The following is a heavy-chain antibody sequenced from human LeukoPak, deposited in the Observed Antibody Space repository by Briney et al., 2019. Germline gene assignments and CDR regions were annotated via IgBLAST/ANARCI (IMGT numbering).Heavy chain of an antibody. CDR1: GFTFSSYS. CDR2: ISSSSSYI. J-gene: IGHJ4*02. V-gene: IGHV3-21*01. Sequence: PGGSLRLSCSASGFTFSSYSMNWVRQAPGKGLEWVSSISSSSSYIYYADSVKGRFTISRDNAKNSLYLQMNSLRAEDTAVYYCARAPTFYDSSGYTFDYWGQGTLVTVSS. CDR3: ARAPTFYDSSGYTFDY. D-gene: IGHD3-22*01.